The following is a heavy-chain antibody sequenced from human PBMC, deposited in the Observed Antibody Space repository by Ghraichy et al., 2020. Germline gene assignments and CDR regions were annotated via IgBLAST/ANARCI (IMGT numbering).Heavy chain of an antibody. CDR2: INPYSGGT. Sequence: ASVKVSCKASGYTGYSMHCVRQAPGQGLAWMGWINPYSGGTNYAQKFPGRVPITRDTSITTAYMELSGLTSDDPAIYYCARGIDPHGPTSSPGFDFWGQGTLVTVSS. CDR3: ARGIDPHGPTSSPGFDF. V-gene: IGHV1-2*02. CDR1: GYTGYS. J-gene: IGHJ4*02. D-gene: IGHD2-2*01.